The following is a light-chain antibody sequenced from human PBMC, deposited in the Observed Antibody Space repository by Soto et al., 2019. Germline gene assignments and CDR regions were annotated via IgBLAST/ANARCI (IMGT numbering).Light chain of an antibody. Sequence: EVVMTQSPLSLPVTLGQPASISCRSNQSLVHSDGIAYFSWFQQRPGRSPRRLIYKVSNRDSGVPARFSGSGSGNDFALKSSRVEAEDVGVYYCMQGTHWPITCGQGTRLEIK. CDR2: KVS. CDR3: MQGTHWPIT. V-gene: IGKV2-30*02. CDR1: QSLVHSDGIAY. J-gene: IGKJ5*01.